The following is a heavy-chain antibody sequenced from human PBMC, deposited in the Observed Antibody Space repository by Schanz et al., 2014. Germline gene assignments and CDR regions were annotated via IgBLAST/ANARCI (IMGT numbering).Heavy chain of an antibody. Sequence: QVQLVQSGAEVKKPGSSVKVSCKASGGTFSSYAISWVRQAPGQGLEWMGRIISIFGIAHYAQKFQGRVTIPADKSTSTAYMELSSLISEDTAVFYWASHGVSNSASFDAFDIWGQGTMVTVSS. J-gene: IGHJ3*02. V-gene: IGHV1-69*04. CDR2: IISIFGIA. CDR1: GGTFSSYA. CDR3: ASHGVSNSASFDAFDI. D-gene: IGHD6-6*01.